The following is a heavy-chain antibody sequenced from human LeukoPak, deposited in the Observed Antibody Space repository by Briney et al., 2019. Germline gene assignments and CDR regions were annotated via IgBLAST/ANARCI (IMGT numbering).Heavy chain of an antibody. Sequence: SETLPLTCAVYGGSFSGYYWSWIRQPPGKGLEWIGEINHSGSTNYNPSLKSRVTISVDTSKNQFSLKLSSVTAADTAVYYCARGFRITMVRGDPLDYWGQGTLVTVSS. CDR2: INHSGST. J-gene: IGHJ4*02. CDR3: ARGFRITMVRGDPLDY. CDR1: GGSFSGYY. D-gene: IGHD3-10*01. V-gene: IGHV4-34*01.